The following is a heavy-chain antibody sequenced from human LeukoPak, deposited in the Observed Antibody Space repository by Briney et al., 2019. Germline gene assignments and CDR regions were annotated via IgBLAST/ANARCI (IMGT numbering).Heavy chain of an antibody. V-gene: IGHV4-39*01. J-gene: IGHJ4*02. CDR3: ARSSEYGDPFNY. CDR1: GASISRSDYF. D-gene: IGHD4-17*01. Sequence: SETLSLTCTVSGASISRSDYFWGWIRQPPGKGLEWIGSIYYSGSTYYSPSLKGRVTISVDTSKNQFSLKLTSVTAADTAVYYCARSSEYGDPFNYWGQGTLFTVSS. CDR2: IYYSGST.